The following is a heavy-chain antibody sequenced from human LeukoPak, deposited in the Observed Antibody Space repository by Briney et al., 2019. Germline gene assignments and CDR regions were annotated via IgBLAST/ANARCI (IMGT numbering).Heavy chain of an antibody. D-gene: IGHD4-17*01. CDR1: GFTVSSNY. CDR2: IYSGGST. J-gene: IGHJ6*02. Sequence: GGSLRLSCAASGFTVSSNYMSWVRQAPGKGLEWVSVIYSGGSTYYADSVKGRFTISRDNSKNALYLQMNSLRAEDTAVYYCARDSAGGDGDYGYYYYYYGMDVWGQGTTVTVSS. V-gene: IGHV3-66*01. CDR3: ARDSAGGDGDYGYYYYYYGMDV.